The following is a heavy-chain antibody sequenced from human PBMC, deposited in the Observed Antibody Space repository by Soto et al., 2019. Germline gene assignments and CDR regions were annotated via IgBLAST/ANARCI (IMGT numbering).Heavy chain of an antibody. D-gene: IGHD1-1*01. Sequence: ETLSLTCXVSGASISGFYWSWIRKSTGKGLEWIGRIYATGTTDYNPSLKSRVMMSVDTSKKQFSLKLRSVTAADTAVYYCVRDGTKTLRDWFDPWGQGISVTVSS. V-gene: IGHV4-4*07. CDR1: GASISGFY. J-gene: IGHJ5*02. CDR3: VRDGTKTLRDWFDP. CDR2: IYATGTT.